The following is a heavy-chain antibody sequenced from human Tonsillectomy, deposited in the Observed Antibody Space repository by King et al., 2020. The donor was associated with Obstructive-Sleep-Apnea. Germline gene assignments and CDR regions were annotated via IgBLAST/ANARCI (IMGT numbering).Heavy chain of an antibody. J-gene: IGHJ6*02. Sequence: VQLVESGGGLVQPGGSLRVSCAASGFTFSSYAMNWVRQAPGKGLEWVSAISGSGGSTYYADSVKGRGTISRDNSKNTLYLQMNSLGADDTALYYCAKDIGTGYHYYGMDVWGQGTTVTVSS. CDR1: GFTFSSYA. CDR3: AKDIGTGYHYYGMDV. CDR2: ISGSGGST. V-gene: IGHV3-23*04. D-gene: IGHD3/OR15-3a*01.